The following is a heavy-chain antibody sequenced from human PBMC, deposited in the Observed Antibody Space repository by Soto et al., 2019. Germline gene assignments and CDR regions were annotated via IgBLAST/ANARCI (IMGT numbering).Heavy chain of an antibody. D-gene: IGHD6-13*01. Sequence: QVQLVQSGAEVKKPGASVKVSCKASGYTFTSYGISWVRQAPGQGLEWMGWISAYNGNTNYAQKLQGRVTMTTDTSTSTADRERWRLRSDDTAVYYCARVWAAPGPLDYWGQGTLVTVPS. CDR1: GYTFTSYG. J-gene: IGHJ4*02. CDR3: ARVWAAPGPLDY. V-gene: IGHV1-18*01. CDR2: ISAYNGNT.